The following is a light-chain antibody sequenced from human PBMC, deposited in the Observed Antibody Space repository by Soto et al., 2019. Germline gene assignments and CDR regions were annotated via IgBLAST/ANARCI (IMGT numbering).Light chain of an antibody. CDR3: QQTHSFPFT. CDR1: QGIGTW. Sequence: QMTQSPSSVSASVGDTVTITCRASQGIGTWLGWYQQKPGKAPNLLIHGASSLQSGVPSRFSASGSGTDFTLTITSLQPEDFATYYCQQTHSFPFTFGQGTRLEIK. J-gene: IGKJ5*01. V-gene: IGKV1-12*01. CDR2: GAS.